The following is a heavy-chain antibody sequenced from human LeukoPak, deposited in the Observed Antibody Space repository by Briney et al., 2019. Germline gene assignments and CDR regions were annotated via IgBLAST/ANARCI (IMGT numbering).Heavy chain of an antibody. V-gene: IGHV4-34*01. Sequence: SETLSLTCAVYGGSFSGYYWSWIRQPPGKGLEWIGEINHSGSTNYNPSLKSRVTTSVDTSKNQFSLKLSSVTAADTAVYYCARGPDIVVVVAASNWFDPWGQGTLVTVSS. CDR1: GGSFSGYY. J-gene: IGHJ5*02. CDR2: INHSGST. CDR3: ARGPDIVVVVAASNWFDP. D-gene: IGHD2-15*01.